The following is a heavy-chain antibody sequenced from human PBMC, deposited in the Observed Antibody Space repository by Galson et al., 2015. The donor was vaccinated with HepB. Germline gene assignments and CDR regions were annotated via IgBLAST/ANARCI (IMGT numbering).Heavy chain of an antibody. J-gene: IGHJ4*02. CDR3: AREPHPLIAAGSFDY. CDR2: IIPIFGTA. Sequence: SVKVSCKASGGTFSSYAISWVRQAPGQGLEWMGGIIPIFGTANYAQKFQGRVTITADESTSTAYMELSSLRSEDTAVYYCAREPHPLIAAGSFDYWGQGTLVTVSS. V-gene: IGHV1-69*13. D-gene: IGHD6-25*01. CDR1: GGTFSSYA.